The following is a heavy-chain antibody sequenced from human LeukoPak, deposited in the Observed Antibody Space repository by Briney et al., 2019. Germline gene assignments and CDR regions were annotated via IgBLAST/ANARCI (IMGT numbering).Heavy chain of an antibody. CDR2: ISWDGGST. Sequence: GGSLRLSCAASGFTSDDYAMHWVRQAPGKGLEWVSLISWDGGSTYYADSVKGRFTISRDNSKNTLYLQMNSLRAEDTAVYYCAKDLMSGYFQHWGQGTLVTVSS. J-gene: IGHJ1*01. CDR3: AKDLMSGYFQH. V-gene: IGHV3-43D*03. CDR1: GFTSDDYA. D-gene: IGHD2-8*01.